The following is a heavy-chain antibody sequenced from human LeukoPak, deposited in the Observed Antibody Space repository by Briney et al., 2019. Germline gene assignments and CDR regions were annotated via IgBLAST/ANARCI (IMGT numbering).Heavy chain of an antibody. CDR3: AAGPSFLQPPDY. V-gene: IGHV4-34*01. Sequence: SETLSLTCAVYGGSFSGYYWSWIRQPPGKGLEWIGEINHSGSTNYNPSLKSRVTISVDTSKNQFSLNLNSVTAADTAVYYCAAGPSFLQPPDYWGRGTLVTVSS. J-gene: IGHJ4*02. CDR1: GGSFSGYY. CDR2: INHSGST. D-gene: IGHD4-11*01.